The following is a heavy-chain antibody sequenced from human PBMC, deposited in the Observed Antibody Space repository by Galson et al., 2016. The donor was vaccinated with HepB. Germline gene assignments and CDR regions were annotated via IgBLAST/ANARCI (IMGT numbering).Heavy chain of an antibody. D-gene: IGHD1-1*01. CDR3: SGQERHTVVVGWKGNFDA. CDR2: IYYSGTT. J-gene: IGHJ4*02. Sequence: WIRQSLGKGLEWIGNIYYSGTTYYNPSLQSRVTLSVDTSNSRFYLKLNSVTAPDTGVYFCSGQERHTVVVGWKGNFDAWGQGMLVTVSS. V-gene: IGHV4-39*01.